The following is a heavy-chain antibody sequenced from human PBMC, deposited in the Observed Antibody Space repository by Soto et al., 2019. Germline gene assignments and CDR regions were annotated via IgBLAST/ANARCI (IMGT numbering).Heavy chain of an antibody. Sequence: ASVKVSCKPSGYTFNTYYLHWLQQAPGQALEWVGVIHPSGGGTTYAQKFLGRVTVTRDTSTTTVFMELSSLRSDDTAVYYCASGGHIAVVTASLDYWGQGTLVTVSS. J-gene: IGHJ4*02. CDR2: IHPSGGGT. D-gene: IGHD2-21*02. CDR3: ASGGHIAVVTASLDY. V-gene: IGHV1-46*02. CDR1: GYTFNTYY.